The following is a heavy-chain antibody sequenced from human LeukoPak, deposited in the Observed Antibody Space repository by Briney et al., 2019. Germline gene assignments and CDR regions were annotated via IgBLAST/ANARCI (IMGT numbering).Heavy chain of an antibody. J-gene: IGHJ4*02. CDR2: IKSRRSGGPT. D-gene: IGHD6-13*01. V-gene: IGHV3-15*01. CDR3: TADLIGNSRGIDY. Sequence: GGSLRLSCAASGFTFRDAWMGWVRQGPGKGLEWVGLIKSRRSGGPTDYGARVKGRFTISRDDSKNTLYLQMDSLVTEDTAVFYCTADLIGNSRGIDYWGQGTLVTVSS. CDR1: GFTFRDAW.